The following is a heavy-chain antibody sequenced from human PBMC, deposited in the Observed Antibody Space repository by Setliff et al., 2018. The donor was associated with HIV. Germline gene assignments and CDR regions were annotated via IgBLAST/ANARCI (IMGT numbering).Heavy chain of an antibody. Sequence: PGESLKISCAASGFTLSNYWMTWVRQAPGKGLEWVANIKQDGSDTYYADSVKGRFTVSRDNAKNLLYLEMNGLRGEDTAVYYCARDRDNGGWLQFTLYYFEYWGQGTLVTVS. CDR2: IKQDGSDT. CDR1: GFTLSNYW. V-gene: IGHV3-7*01. J-gene: IGHJ4*02. CDR3: ARDRDNGGWLQFTLYYFEY. D-gene: IGHD5-12*01.